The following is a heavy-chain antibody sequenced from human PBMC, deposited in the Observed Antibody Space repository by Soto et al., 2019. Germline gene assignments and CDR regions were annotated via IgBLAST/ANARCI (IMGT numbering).Heavy chain of an antibody. V-gene: IGHV1-69*04. CDR1: GGTFSSYT. J-gene: IGHJ6*02. D-gene: IGHD2-2*01. Sequence: SVKVSCKASGGTFSSYTISWVRQAPGQGLEWMGRIIPILGIANYAQKFQGRVTITADKSTSTAYMELSSLRSEDTAVYYCAREDIVVVPAALPLRYYYYYGMDVWG. CDR3: AREDIVVVPAALPLRYYYYYGMDV. CDR2: IIPILGIA.